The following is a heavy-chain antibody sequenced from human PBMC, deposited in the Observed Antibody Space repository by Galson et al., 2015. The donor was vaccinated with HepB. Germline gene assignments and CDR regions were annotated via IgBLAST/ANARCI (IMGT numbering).Heavy chain of an antibody. V-gene: IGHV1-69*04. CDR1: GGSFSTYG. CDR3: ARAYRTFDTSGSYYDTNQYYNYNGMDV. CDR2: IIPVNDIA. J-gene: IGHJ6*02. D-gene: IGHD3-22*01. Sequence: SVKVSCKASGGSFSTYGISWVRQAPGQGLEWMGRIIPVNDIAKYAEKFQGRVTITADKSTTTASMELSSLRSEDTAVYYCARAYRTFDTSGSYYDTNQYYNYNGMDVWGQGTTVTVSS.